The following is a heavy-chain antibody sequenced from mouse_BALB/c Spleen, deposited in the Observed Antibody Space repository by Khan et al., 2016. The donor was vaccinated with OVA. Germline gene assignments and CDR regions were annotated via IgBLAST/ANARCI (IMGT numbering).Heavy chain of an antibody. CDR3: ARSASYWFFDV. V-gene: IGHV9-3-1*01. D-gene: IGHD6-1*01. CDR2: INTYTGEP. J-gene: IGHJ1*01. Sequence: QIQLVQSGPELKKPGETVKISCKAAGYTFTNYGMNWVKQAPGKGLKWMGWINTYTGEPTYADDFKGRFAFTLETSANTAYLQSNNLKNEDTATCFCARSASYWFFDVWGAGTTVTVSS. CDR1: GYTFTNYG.